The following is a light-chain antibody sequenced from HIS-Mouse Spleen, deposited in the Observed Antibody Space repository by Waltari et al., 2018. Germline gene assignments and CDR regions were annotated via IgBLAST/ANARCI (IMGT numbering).Light chain of an antibody. Sequence: QSVLTQPPSASGTPGQRVTISCSGSSSNIGSNTVNWYQQPPGPAPNLLIHSNNQRPSGVPDRFSGSKSGTSASLAISGLQSEDEADYYCAAWDDSLNGNYVFGTGTKVTVL. V-gene: IGLV1-44*01. CDR3: AAWDDSLNGNYV. CDR1: SSNIGSNT. J-gene: IGLJ1*01. CDR2: SNN.